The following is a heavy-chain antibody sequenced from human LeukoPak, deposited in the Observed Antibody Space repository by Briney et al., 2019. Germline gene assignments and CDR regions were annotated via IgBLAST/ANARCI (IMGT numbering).Heavy chain of an antibody. CDR2: IDPEDGET. J-gene: IGHJ6*04. V-gene: IGHV1-69-2*01. CDR1: GYAFIDYY. CDR3: ATRNYRPHVDV. D-gene: IGHD5-24*01. Sequence: GASVKVSSKVSGYAFIDYYIHWVQQAPGKGLEWVGLIDPEDGETIYAEKFQGRVALSADTSIDTAYMEFYSLRSEDTAVYYYATRNYRPHVDVWGKGTPVTVHS.